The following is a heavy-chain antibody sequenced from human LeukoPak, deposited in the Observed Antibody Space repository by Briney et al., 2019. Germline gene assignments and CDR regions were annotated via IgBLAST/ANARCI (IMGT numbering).Heavy chain of an antibody. Sequence: GGSLRLSCAASGFTFSSYAMHWVRQAPGKGLEYVSAISSNGGSTYYANSVKGRFTISRDNSKNTLYLQMGSLRAEDMAVYYCARGRGSVGFYYYYMDVWGKGTTVTISS. CDR1: GFTFSSYA. CDR3: ARGRGSVGFYYYYMDV. J-gene: IGHJ6*03. V-gene: IGHV3-64*01. D-gene: IGHD1-26*01. CDR2: ISSNGGST.